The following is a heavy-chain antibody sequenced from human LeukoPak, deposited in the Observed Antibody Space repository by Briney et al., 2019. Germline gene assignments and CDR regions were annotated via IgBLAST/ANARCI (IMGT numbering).Heavy chain of an antibody. CDR3: ARDLRYDSSGYPDY. CDR2: ISSSSSTI. D-gene: IGHD3-22*01. CDR1: GFTFSSYS. J-gene: IGHJ4*02. Sequence: PGGSLRLSCAAPGFTFSSYSMNWVRQAPGKGLEWVSYISSSSSTIYYAGSVKGRFTISRDNAKNSLYLQMNSLRDEDTAVYYCARDLRYDSSGYPDYWGQGTLVTVSS. V-gene: IGHV3-48*02.